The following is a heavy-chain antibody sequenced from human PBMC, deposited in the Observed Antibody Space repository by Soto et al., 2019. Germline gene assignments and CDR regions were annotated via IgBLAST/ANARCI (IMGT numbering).Heavy chain of an antibody. CDR1: GFTFSSYD. CDR2: IGTAGDT. Sequence: EVQLVESGGGLVQPGGSLRLSCAASGFTFSSYDMHWVRQATGKGLEWVSAIGTAGDTYYPGSVKGRFTISRENAKNSLYLQMNSLRAEDTAVYYRARDLRGYSSSWYGYYYYGMDVW. D-gene: IGHD6-13*01. V-gene: IGHV3-13*01. CDR3: ARDLRGYSSSWYGYYYYGMDV. J-gene: IGHJ6*01.